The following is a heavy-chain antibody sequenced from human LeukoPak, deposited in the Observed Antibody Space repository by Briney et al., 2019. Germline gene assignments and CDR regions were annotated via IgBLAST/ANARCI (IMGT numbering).Heavy chain of an antibody. CDR3: VGGHYDILTGYTPGGMDV. V-gene: IGHV1-46*01. CDR1: GYTFTSYY. J-gene: IGHJ6*04. Sequence: ASVKVSCKASGYTFTSYYMHWVRQAPGQGLEWMGIINPSGASTSYAQKFQGRVTMTRDTSTSTVYMELSSLRSEDTAVYYCVGGHYDILTGYTPGGMDVWGKGTTVTVSS. D-gene: IGHD3-9*01. CDR2: INPSGAST.